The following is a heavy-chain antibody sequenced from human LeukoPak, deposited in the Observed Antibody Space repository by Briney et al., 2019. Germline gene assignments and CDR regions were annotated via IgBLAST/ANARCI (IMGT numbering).Heavy chain of an antibody. D-gene: IGHD3-10*01. J-gene: IGHJ6*02. CDR2: IIPIFGTA. Sequence: ASVKVSCKASGGTFSSYAISWVRQAPGQGLEWMGGIIPIFGTANYAQKFQGRVTITADESTSTAYMELSSLRSEDTAVYYCADYYGSGSLISESDYYYGMDVWGQGTTVTVSS. CDR1: GGTFSSYA. V-gene: IGHV1-69*13. CDR3: ADYYGSGSLISESDYYYGMDV.